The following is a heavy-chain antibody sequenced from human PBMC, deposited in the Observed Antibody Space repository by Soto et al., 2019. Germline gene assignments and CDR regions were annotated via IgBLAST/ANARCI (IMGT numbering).Heavy chain of an antibody. J-gene: IGHJ4*02. V-gene: IGHV4-34*01. CDR1: GFTFSGYY. D-gene: IGHD3-10*01. CDR3: ARGRRSNHRFNYFDY. Sequence: QVQLVESGGGLVKPGGSLRLSCAASGFTFSGYYWSWIRQPPGKGLEWIGEINHSGSTNYNPSLKSRVTISVDTSKNQFSLKLSSVTAADTAVYYCARGRRSNHRFNYFDYWGQGTLVTVSS. CDR2: INHSGST.